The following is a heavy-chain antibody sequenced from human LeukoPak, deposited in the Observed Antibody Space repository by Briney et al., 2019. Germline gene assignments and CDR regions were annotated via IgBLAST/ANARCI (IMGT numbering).Heavy chain of an antibody. CDR3: ARGRPWIQLWLTSSYNWFDP. CDR2: INPSGGST. J-gene: IGHJ5*02. CDR1: GYTFTSHD. V-gene: IGHV1-46*01. Sequence: GASVKVSCKASGYTFTSHDMHWVRQAPGQGLEWMGIINPSGGSTSYAQKFQGRVTMTRDTSTSTVYMELSSLRSEDTAVYYCARGRPWIQLWLTSSYNWFDPWGQGTLVTVSS. D-gene: IGHD5-18*01.